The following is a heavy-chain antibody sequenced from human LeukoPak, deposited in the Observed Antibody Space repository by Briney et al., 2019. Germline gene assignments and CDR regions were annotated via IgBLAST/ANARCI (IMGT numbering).Heavy chain of an antibody. J-gene: IGHJ6*04. CDR1: GFTFTGHS. CDR2: VADDEKTI. Sequence: PGGSLRLSCVASGFTFTGHSMHWVRQAPGKGLEWVAVVADDEKTIFYADSVKGRFTISRDNAKNSLYLQMNSLRAEDTAVYYCAELGITMIGGVWGKGTTVTISS. V-gene: IGHV3-30*04. CDR3: AELGITMIGGV. D-gene: IGHD3-10*02.